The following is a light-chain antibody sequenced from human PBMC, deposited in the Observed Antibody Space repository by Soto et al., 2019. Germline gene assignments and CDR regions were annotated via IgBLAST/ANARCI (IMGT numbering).Light chain of an antibody. J-gene: IGKJ1*01. CDR2: GAS. V-gene: IGKV3-15*01. CDR1: QSVSSN. CDR3: QQYNNWPPWT. Sequence: IVMTQSPATLSVSPGERATLSCRASQSVSSNLAWYQQKPGQAPRLLIYGASTRATGIPVRFSGGGSGTEFTLTISSLQSEDFAVYYCQQYNNWPPWTFGQGTKVEIK.